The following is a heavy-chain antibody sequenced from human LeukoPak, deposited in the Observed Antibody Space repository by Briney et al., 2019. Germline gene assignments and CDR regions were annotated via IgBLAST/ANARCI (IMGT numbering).Heavy chain of an antibody. CDR2: AYHGGNT. CDR1: GYSIISNYY. CDR3: ARDYYDTSDYSFP. V-gene: IGHV4-38-2*02. D-gene: IGHD3-22*01. Sequence: SETLSLTCTVSGYSIISNYYWGWIRQPPGKGLEWIGSAYHGGNTYYNPSLESRVTMSVDTSKNQFSLKLTSVTAADTAVYYCARDYYDTSDYSFPWGQGTLVTVSS. J-gene: IGHJ5*02.